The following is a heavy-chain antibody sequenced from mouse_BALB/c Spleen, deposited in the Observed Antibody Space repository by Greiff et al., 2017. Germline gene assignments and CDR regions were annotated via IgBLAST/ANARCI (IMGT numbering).Heavy chain of an antibody. V-gene: IGHV2-4-1*01. Sequence: VQGVESGPGLVQPSQSLSITCTVSGFSLTSYGVHWVRQSPGKGLEWLGVIWSGGSTDYNAAFISRLSISKDNSKSQVFFKMNSLQADDTAIYYCARNDFTTATLIAMDYWGQGTSVTVSS. D-gene: IGHD1-2*01. CDR1: GFSLTSYG. CDR3: ARNDFTTATLIAMDY. CDR2: IWSGGST. J-gene: IGHJ4*01.